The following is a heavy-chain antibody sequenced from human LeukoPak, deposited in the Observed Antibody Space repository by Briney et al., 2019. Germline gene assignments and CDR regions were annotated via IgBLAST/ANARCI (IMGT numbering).Heavy chain of an antibody. D-gene: IGHD1-7*01. V-gene: IGHV4-34*01. CDR1: GGSFSGYY. J-gene: IGHJ5*02. Sequence: PSETLSLTCAVYGGSFSGYYWSWIRQPPGKGLEWIGEIKHSGSTNYNPSLKSRVTISVDTSKNQFSLKLSSVTAADTAVYYCARSPTGTTKPRSNWFDPWGQGTLVTVSS. CDR2: IKHSGST. CDR3: ARSPTGTTKPRSNWFDP.